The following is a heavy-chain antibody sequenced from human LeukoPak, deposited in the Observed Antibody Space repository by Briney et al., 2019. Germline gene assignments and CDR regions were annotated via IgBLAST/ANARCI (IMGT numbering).Heavy chain of an antibody. V-gene: IGHV3-23*01. CDR2: ISGSGGST. CDR1: GFTFSSYA. CDR3: VTYSGYDPGRY. Sequence: GGSLRLSCAASGFTFSSYAMSWVRQAPGKGLEWVSAISGSGGSTYYADTVKGRFTISRDNSKNTLYLQMNRLRAEDTAVYYCVTYSGYDPGRYWGQGTLVTVSS. D-gene: IGHD5-12*01. J-gene: IGHJ4*02.